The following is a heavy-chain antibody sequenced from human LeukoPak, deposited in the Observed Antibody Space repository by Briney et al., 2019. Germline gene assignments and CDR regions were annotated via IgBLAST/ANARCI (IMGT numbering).Heavy chain of an antibody. CDR3: AREGYYSGMDV. CDR1: GFTFSSYS. J-gene: IGHJ6*02. CDR2: IGSSISYI. V-gene: IGHV3-21*01. Sequence: PAVSLRLSCAASGFTFSSYSMKCVRQAPGKGLEWVSFIGSSISYISYADSLKGRFTIARDNAKNSLYLQMNSLRAEDTAVYYCAREGYYSGMDVWGQGTTVTVSS.